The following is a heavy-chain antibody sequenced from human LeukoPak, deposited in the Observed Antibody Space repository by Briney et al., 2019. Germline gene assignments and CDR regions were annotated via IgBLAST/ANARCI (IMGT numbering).Heavy chain of an antibody. CDR1: GFSFSSYG. Sequence: GGSLRFSCAASGFSFSSYGMSWVRQAPGKGLEWVSGISDSGDSTYYADSVKGRFTISRDISKNTLFLQMNSLRAEDTAVYYCAKIQGWFNAAFHIGGQGTMVTVSS. CDR3: AKIQGWFNAAFHI. J-gene: IGHJ3*02. D-gene: IGHD6-19*01. V-gene: IGHV3-23*01. CDR2: ISDSGDST.